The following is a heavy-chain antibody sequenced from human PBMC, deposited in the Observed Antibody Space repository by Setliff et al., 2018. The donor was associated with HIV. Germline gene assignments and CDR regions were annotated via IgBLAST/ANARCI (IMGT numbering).Heavy chain of an antibody. J-gene: IGHJ5*02. D-gene: IGHD3-16*01. CDR1: GYTFTSYY. CDR2: INPSGGST. Sequence: ASVKVSCKASGYTFTSYYMHWVRQAPGQGLEWMGIINPSGGSTSYAQRFQGRVTMTRDTSTSTVYMELSSLRSEDTAVYYCAYSMITFGGVFNWFDPWGQGTLVTVSS. CDR3: AYSMITFGGVFNWFDP. V-gene: IGHV1-46*01.